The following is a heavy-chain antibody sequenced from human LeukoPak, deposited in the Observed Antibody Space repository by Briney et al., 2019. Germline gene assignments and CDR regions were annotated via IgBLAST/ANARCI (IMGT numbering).Heavy chain of an antibody. D-gene: IGHD1-26*01. Sequence: GGSLRLSCAASGFTFTNYAMSWVRQAPGKGLEWVSVISGSGSNTYYADSVKGRFTISRDNSKNTLYLQMNSLRAEDTAVYYCAKALSGTQNGYYYMDVWGKGTTVTISS. CDR1: GFTFTNYA. J-gene: IGHJ6*03. CDR3: AKALSGTQNGYYYMDV. CDR2: ISGSGSNT. V-gene: IGHV3-23*01.